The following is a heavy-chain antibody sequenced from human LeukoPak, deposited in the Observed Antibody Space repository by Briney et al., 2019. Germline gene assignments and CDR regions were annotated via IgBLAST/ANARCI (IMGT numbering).Heavy chain of an antibody. D-gene: IGHD5-12*01. CDR2: IIPIFGTA. Sequence: SVKVSCKASGGTFSSYAISWVRQAPGQGLEWMGGIIPIFGTANYAQKFQGRVTITTDESTSTAYMELSSLRSEDTAVYYCARGGYSGYDLYCYYMDVWGRGTTVTVSS. CDR1: GGTFSSYA. CDR3: ARGGYSGYDLYCYYMDV. J-gene: IGHJ6*03. V-gene: IGHV1-69*05.